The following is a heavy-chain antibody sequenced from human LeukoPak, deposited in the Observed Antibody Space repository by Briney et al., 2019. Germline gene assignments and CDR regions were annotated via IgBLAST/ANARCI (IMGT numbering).Heavy chain of an antibody. V-gene: IGHV3-23*01. CDR2: ISGSGGST. Sequence: PGGSLRLSCAASGFTFSSYAMSWVRQAPGKGLEWVSAISGSGGSTYYADSVKGRFTISRDNSKNTLYLQMNSLRAEDTAVYYCAKSGITIFGVVIPRRFFDYWGQGTLVTVSS. CDR1: GFTFSSYA. CDR3: AKSGITIFGVVIPRRFFDY. J-gene: IGHJ4*02. D-gene: IGHD3-3*01.